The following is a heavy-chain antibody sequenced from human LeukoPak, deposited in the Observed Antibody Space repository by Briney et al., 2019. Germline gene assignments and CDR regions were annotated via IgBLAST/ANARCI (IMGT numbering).Heavy chain of an antibody. CDR1: GYTFTSSD. CDR3: ARNHVPTGLRDV. Sequence: ASVKVSCKASGYTFTSSDINWVRQATGQGPEWMGWMNPNSGNTGYAQKFQGRVTMTRDTSINTAYMELSSLGSEDTAVYYCARNHVPTGLRDVWGTGTPVIVSS. CDR2: MNPNSGNT. V-gene: IGHV1-8*01. D-gene: IGHD5-12*01. J-gene: IGHJ6*04.